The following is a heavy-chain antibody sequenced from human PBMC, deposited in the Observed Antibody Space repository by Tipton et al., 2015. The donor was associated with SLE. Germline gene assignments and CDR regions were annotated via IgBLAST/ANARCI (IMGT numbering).Heavy chain of an antibody. V-gene: IGHV3-9*01. CDR3: ARKVSGTTHFDY. CDR2: ISWNSGSF. CDR1: GFTFDDYA. Sequence: SLRLSCAASGFTFDDYAMHWVRHAPGKGLEWVSGISWNSGSFNYANSVKGRFTISRDNAKNSLYLQMNSLKAEDTAVYYCARKVSGTTHFDYWGQGTLVTVSS. D-gene: IGHD1-7*01. J-gene: IGHJ4*02.